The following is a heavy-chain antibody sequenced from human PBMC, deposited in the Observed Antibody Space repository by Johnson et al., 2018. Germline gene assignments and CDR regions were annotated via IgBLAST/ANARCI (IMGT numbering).Heavy chain of an antibody. J-gene: IGHJ1*01. CDR1: GGSISSNY. D-gene: IGHD3-3*01. V-gene: IGHV4-39*01. Sequence: QVQLQESGPGLVKPSETLSLTCTVSGGSISSNYWVWIRQPPGKGLEWIGSVYYTGTTYYNPSLKSRVTISVDTSKNQFSLRLSSVTAADTAGYYCARHWRYWGQGTLVTVSS. CDR2: VYYTGTT. CDR3: ARHWRY.